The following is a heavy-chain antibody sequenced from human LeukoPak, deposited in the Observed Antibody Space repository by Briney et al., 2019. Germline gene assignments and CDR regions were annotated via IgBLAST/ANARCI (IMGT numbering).Heavy chain of an antibody. CDR3: ARVGRSSWYRALLTEANTGDWFDP. D-gene: IGHD6-13*01. V-gene: IGHV1-2*02. J-gene: IGHJ5*02. CDR2: INPNSGGT. CDR1: GYTFTGYY. Sequence: ASVKVSCKASGYTFTGYYMHWVRQAPGQGLEWMGWINPNSGGTDYAQKFQGRVTMTRDTSISTAYMELSRLRSDDTAVYYCARVGRSSWYRALLTEANTGDWFDPGGQGTLVTVSS.